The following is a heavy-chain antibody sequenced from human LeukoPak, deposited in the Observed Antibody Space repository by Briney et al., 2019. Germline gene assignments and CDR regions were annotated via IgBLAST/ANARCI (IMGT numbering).Heavy chain of an antibody. Sequence: SVKVSCKASGGTFSSYAISWVRQAPGQGLEWMGGIIPIFGTANYAQKFQGSVTITADESTSTAYMELSSLRSEDTAVYYCARRGLLLSNWFDPWGQGTLVTVSS. CDR1: GGTFSSYA. D-gene: IGHD3-22*01. V-gene: IGHV1-69*13. J-gene: IGHJ5*02. CDR3: ARRGLLLSNWFDP. CDR2: IIPIFGTA.